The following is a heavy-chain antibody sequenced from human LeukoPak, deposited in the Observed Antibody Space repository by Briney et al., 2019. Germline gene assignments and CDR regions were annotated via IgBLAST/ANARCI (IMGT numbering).Heavy chain of an antibody. CDR2: IDPSDSYT. J-gene: IGHJ4*02. CDR1: GYSFTSYW. Sequence: GESLKISCKGSGYSFTSYWISWVRQMPGKGLEWMGRIDPSDSYTNYSPSFQGHVTISADKSISTAYLQWSSLKASDTAMYYRARQRKYSTDYWGQGSLVTVSS. V-gene: IGHV5-10-1*01. D-gene: IGHD6-6*01. CDR3: ARQRKYSTDY.